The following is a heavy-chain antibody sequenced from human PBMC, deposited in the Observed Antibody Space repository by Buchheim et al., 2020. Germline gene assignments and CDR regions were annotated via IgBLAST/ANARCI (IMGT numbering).Heavy chain of an antibody. CDR1: GFTFSSYA. J-gene: IGHJ6*02. D-gene: IGHD2-2*01. Sequence: EVQLLESGGGLVQPGGSLRLSCAASGFTFSSYAMSWVRQAPGKGLEWVSAISGSGGSTYCADSVKGRFTISRDNSKNTLYLQMNSLRAEDTAVYYCAKDRAPRYSSTSCCYGMDVWGQGTT. CDR2: ISGSGGST. CDR3: AKDRAPRYSSTSCCYGMDV. V-gene: IGHV3-23*01.